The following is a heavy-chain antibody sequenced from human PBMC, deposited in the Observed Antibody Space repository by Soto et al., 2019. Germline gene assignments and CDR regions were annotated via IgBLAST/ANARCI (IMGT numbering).Heavy chain of an antibody. D-gene: IGHD3-9*01. V-gene: IGHV3-30*18. CDR1: GFTFSSYG. CDR2: ISYDGSNK. Sequence: PGGSLRLSCAASGFTFSSYGMHWVRQAPGKGLEWVAVISYDGSNKYYADSVKGRFTISRDNSKNTLYLQMNSLRAEDTAVYYCAKDSCDILTGYYCYYYYGVDVWGQGTTVTVSS. CDR3: AKDSCDILTGYYCYYYYGVDV. J-gene: IGHJ6*02.